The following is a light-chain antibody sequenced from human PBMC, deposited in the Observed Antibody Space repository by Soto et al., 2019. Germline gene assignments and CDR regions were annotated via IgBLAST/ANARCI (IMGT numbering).Light chain of an antibody. CDR3: QQRSNWPPT. CDR2: GAS. Sequence: EIVMTQSPATLSVSPGARAPLSCRARQSVSSNLAWYQQHPGQAPRLLIYGASTRATGIPARFSGSGSGTEFTLSISSLEPEDFAVYYCQQRSNWPPTFGQGTRLEIK. CDR1: QSVSSN. J-gene: IGKJ5*01. V-gene: IGKV3-15*01.